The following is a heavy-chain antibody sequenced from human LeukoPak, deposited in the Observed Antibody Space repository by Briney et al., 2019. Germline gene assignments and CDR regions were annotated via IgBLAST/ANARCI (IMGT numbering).Heavy chain of an antibody. CDR1: GFTFSSYG. Sequence: GGSLRLSCAASGFTFSSYGMHWVRQAPGKGLEWVAVIWYDGSKNSSADSVKGRFTISRDNSKNTLYLQMNSLRAEDTAVYYCAKDRRYSSGCYDYWGQGTLVTVSS. D-gene: IGHD6-19*01. V-gene: IGHV3-33*06. CDR2: IWYDGSKN. J-gene: IGHJ4*02. CDR3: AKDRRYSSGCYDY.